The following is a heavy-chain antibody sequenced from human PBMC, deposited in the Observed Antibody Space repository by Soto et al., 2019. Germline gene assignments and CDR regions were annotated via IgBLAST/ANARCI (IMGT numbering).Heavy chain of an antibody. J-gene: IGHJ6*03. Sequence: DVQLLESGGGLVQWGGSLRLSCVTSGFTFSTYGMAWVRQAPGKGLEWVSYGGSGGSRYYAESVKGRFTISRDNSKNTLSLEMNSLRAEDTATYYCVKIGGRAYPYYYMDVWGKGTTVTVSS. D-gene: IGHD3-10*01. V-gene: IGHV3-23*01. CDR1: GFTFSTYG. CDR3: VKIGGRAYPYYYMDV. CDR2: YGGSGGSR.